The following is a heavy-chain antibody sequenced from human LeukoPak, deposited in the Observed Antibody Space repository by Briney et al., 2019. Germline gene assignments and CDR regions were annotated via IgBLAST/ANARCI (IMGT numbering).Heavy chain of an antibody. CDR2: ISYDGSNK. V-gene: IGHV3-30*04. D-gene: IGHD6-13*01. Sequence: GGSLRLSCAASGFTFSSYAMHWVRQAPGKGLEWVAVISYDGSNKYYADSVKGRFTISRDNSKNMLYLQMNSLRAEDTAVYYCARDRGIAAAGGTYYYYGMDVWGQGTTVTVSS. J-gene: IGHJ6*02. CDR3: ARDRGIAAAGGTYYYYGMDV. CDR1: GFTFSSYA.